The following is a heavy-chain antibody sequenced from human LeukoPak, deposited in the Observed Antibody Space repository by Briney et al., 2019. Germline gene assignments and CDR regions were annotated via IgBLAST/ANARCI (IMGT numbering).Heavy chain of an antibody. CDR1: GFTFSGFW. CDR2: INSDGSEG. CDR3: ARSSYSSSSSV. D-gene: IGHD6-6*01. V-gene: IGHV3-7*03. Sequence: GGSLRLSCAVSGFTFSGFWMSWSRQAPGEGLEWVASINSDGSEGYYADVVKGRFTISRDNAKNSLYLQINGLRAEDTAVYYCARSSYSSSSSVWGQGTMVTVSS. J-gene: IGHJ3*01.